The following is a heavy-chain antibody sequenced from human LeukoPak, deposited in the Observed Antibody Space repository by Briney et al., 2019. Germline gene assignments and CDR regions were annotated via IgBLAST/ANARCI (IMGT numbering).Heavy chain of an antibody. CDR2: IKPSGGST. CDR1: GYTFTSYY. V-gene: IGHV1-46*01. Sequence: ASVKVSCKASGYTFTSYYMHWVRQAPGQGLEWMGIIKPSGGSTSYAQKFQGRVTMTRDTSMSTVYMELSSLRSEDTAVYYCARVPPPLGYFDYWGQGTLVTVSS. J-gene: IGHJ4*02. CDR3: ARVPPPLGYFDY.